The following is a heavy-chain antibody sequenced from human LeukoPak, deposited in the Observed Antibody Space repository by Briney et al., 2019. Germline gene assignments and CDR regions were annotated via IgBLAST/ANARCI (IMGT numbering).Heavy chain of an antibody. V-gene: IGHV3-7*01. CDR3: ARIGPSPTSWSIDY. J-gene: IGHJ4*02. CDR1: GFTFSSYW. D-gene: IGHD2-2*01. CDR2: IKQDGSEK. Sequence: GGSLRLSCAASGFTFSSYWMSWVRQAPGKGLEWVANIKQDGSEKYYVDSVKGRFTISRDNAKNSLYLQMNSLRAEDTAVYYCARIGPSPTSWSIDYWGQGTLVTVSS.